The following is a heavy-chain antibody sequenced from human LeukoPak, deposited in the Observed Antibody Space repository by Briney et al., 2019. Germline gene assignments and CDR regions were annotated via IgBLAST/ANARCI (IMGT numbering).Heavy chain of an antibody. Sequence: GGSLRLSCAASGFTVSSNYMSWVRQAPGKGLGWVSVIYSGGSTYYADSVKGRFTISRDNSKNTLYLQMNSLRAEDTAVYYCASTRMVRGGLGYWGQGTLVTVSS. CDR3: ASTRMVRGGLGY. CDR1: GFTVSSNY. V-gene: IGHV3-66*01. D-gene: IGHD3-10*01. CDR2: IYSGGST. J-gene: IGHJ4*02.